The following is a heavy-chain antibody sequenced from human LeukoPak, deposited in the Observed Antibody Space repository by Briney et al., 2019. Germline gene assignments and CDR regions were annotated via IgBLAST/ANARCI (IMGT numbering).Heavy chain of an antibody. CDR1: GGSISSYY. J-gene: IGHJ5*02. V-gene: IGHV4-59*01. Sequence: SETLSLTCTVSGGSISSYYWSWIRQPPGKGLEWIGYIYCSGSTNYNPSLKSRVTISVDTSKNQFSLKLSSVTAADTAVYYCASAGYSSGWYGWFDPWGQGTLVTVSS. D-gene: IGHD6-19*01. CDR2: IYCSGST. CDR3: ASAGYSSGWYGWFDP.